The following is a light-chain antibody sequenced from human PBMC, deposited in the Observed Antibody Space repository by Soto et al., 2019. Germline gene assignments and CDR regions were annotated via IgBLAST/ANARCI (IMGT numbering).Light chain of an antibody. CDR3: VLYMGSGIWV. CDR2: STN. V-gene: IGLV8-61*01. CDR1: SGSVSTNYY. J-gene: IGLJ3*02. Sequence: QTVVTQEPSFSVSPGGTVTLTCGLSSGSVSTNYYPSWYQQTPGQAPRTLIYSTNTRSSGVPDRFSGSILGNKAALTITGDQADDESDYYCVLYMGSGIWVFGGGTQLTVL.